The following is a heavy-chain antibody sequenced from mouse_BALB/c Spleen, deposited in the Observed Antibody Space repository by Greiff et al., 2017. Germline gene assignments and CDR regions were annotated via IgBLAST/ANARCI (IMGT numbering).Heavy chain of an antibody. CDR2: ISSGGSYT. Sequence: EVKLVESGGGLVKPGGSLKLSCAASGFTFSSYAMSWVRQSPEKRLEWVAEISSGGSYTYYPDTVTGRFTISRDNAKNTLYLEMSSLRSEDTAMYYCAIITTATFAYWGQGTLVTVSA. D-gene: IGHD1-2*01. CDR1: GFTFSSYA. CDR3: AIITTATFAY. J-gene: IGHJ3*01. V-gene: IGHV5-9-4*01.